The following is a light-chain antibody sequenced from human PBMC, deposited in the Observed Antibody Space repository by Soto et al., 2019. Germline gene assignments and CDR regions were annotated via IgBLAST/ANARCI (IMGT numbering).Light chain of an antibody. Sequence: QSALTQPASVSGSPGQSITISCTGTSSDVGGYNYVSWYQQHPGKAPKLMIYDVNTRPSGVSNRLSGSKSGNTASLTISGLPAEDEADYYCSSYTSSISFGGGTKLTGL. CDR1: SSDVGGYNY. CDR3: SSYTSSIS. V-gene: IGLV2-14*01. CDR2: DVN. J-gene: IGLJ2*01.